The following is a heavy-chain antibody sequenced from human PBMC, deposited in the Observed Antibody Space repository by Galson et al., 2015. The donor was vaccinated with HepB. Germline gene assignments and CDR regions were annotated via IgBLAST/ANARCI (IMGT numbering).Heavy chain of an antibody. V-gene: IGHV4-4*07. CDR1: SYY. D-gene: IGHD6-13*01. CDR3: ASPELYSSSWYGMLWDY. J-gene: IGHJ4*02. CDR2: IYTSGST. Sequence: SYYWSWIRQPAGKGLEWIGRIYTSGSTNYNPSLKSRVTMSVDTSKNQFSLKLSSVTAADTAVYYCASPELYSSSWYGMLWDYWGQGTLVTVSS.